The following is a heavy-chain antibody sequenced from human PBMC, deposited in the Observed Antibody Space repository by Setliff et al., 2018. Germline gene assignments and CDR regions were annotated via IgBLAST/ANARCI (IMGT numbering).Heavy chain of an antibody. CDR1: GFTFTNTW. V-gene: IGHV3-21*01. CDR2: ISSSSSYI. CDR3: ARDYTYYDFWSGPSSDAFDI. Sequence: GGSLRLSCAASGFTFTNTWMSWVRQAPGKGLEWVSSISSSSSYIYYADSVKGRFTISRDNAKNSLYLQMNSLRAEDTAVYYCARDYTYYDFWSGPSSDAFDIWGQGTMVTVSS. J-gene: IGHJ3*02. D-gene: IGHD3-3*01.